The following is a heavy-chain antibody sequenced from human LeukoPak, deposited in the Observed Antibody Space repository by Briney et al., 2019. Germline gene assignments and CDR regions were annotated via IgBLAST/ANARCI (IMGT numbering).Heavy chain of an antibody. CDR2: IYHSGST. CDR3: ARDYSGYEIDY. CDR1: GYSISSGYY. D-gene: IGHD5-12*01. Sequence: DTLSLTCAVSGYSISSGYYWGWIRQPPGKGLEWIGSIYHSGSTYYNPSLKSRVTISVDTSKNQFSLKLSSVTAADTAVYYCARDYSGYEIDYWGQGTLVTVSS. J-gene: IGHJ4*02. V-gene: IGHV4-38-2*02.